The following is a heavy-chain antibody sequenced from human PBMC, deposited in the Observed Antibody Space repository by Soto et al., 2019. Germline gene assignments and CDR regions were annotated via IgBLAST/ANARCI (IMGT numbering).Heavy chain of an antibody. V-gene: IGHV3-30-3*01. CDR1: RFTFDNYP. D-gene: IGHD3-22*01. CDR2: ISYDGGNK. Sequence: GGSLRLSCAASRFTFDNYPMHWVRQAPGKGLEWVAVISYDGGNKYNADSVKGRFTISRDNSKNTLYLQTNSLKAEDTAVYYCATDSSAYSADYYFDYWGQGTLVTVSS. J-gene: IGHJ4*02. CDR3: ATDSSAYSADYYFDY.